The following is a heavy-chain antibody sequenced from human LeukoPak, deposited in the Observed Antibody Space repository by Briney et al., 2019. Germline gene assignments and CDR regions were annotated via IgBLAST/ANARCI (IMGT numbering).Heavy chain of an antibody. D-gene: IGHD7-27*01. CDR3: AKYTGRRAFDM. V-gene: IGHV3-23*01. J-gene: IGHJ3*02. CDR2: ISGSGTTT. Sequence: GSPRLSCAASGLTFSSFGMSWVRQAPGKGLEWVSHISGSGTTTYYADSVKGRFTISRDNSKNTLYLQMNSLRAEDTAVYYCAKYTGRRAFDMWGQGTMVTVSS. CDR1: GLTFSSFG.